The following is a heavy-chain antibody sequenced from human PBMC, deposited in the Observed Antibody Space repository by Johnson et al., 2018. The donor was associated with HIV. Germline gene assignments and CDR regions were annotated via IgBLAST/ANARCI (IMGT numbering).Heavy chain of an antibody. CDR2: ISWNSGSI. Sequence: VQLVESGGGAVQPGRSLRLSCAASGFTFDDYAMHWVRQAPGKGLEWVSGISWNSGSIGYADSVKGRFTISRDNAQNSLYLQMNSLRADDTALYYCASPWGRFSTSSLDIFDIWGQGTMVTVSS. CDR3: ASPWGRFSTSSLDIFDI. V-gene: IGHV3-9*01. J-gene: IGHJ3*02. CDR1: GFTFDDYA. D-gene: IGHD6-6*01.